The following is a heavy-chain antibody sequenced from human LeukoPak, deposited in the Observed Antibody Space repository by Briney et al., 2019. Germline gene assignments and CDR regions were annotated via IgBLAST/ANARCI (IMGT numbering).Heavy chain of an antibody. CDR2: INHSGST. Sequence: SETLSLTCAVYGGSFSGYYWSWIRQPPGKGLEWIGEINHSGSTNYNPSLKSRVTISVDTSKNQFSLKLSSVTAADTAVYYCARGLPLYYDSSGYPLFNYWGQGTLVTVSS. CDR1: GGSFSGYY. CDR3: ARGLPLYYDSSGYPLFNY. D-gene: IGHD3-22*01. V-gene: IGHV4-34*01. J-gene: IGHJ4*02.